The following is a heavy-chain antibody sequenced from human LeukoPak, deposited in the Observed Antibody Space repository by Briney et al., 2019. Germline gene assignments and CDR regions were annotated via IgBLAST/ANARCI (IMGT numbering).Heavy chain of an antibody. CDR3: ARDYGGSSPYGY. V-gene: IGHV3-21*01. D-gene: IGHD4-23*01. CDR1: GFTVSTNY. CDR2: HIRRSLFR. J-gene: IGHJ4*02. Sequence: PGGSLRLSCAASGFTVSTNYMSGVRQAPGKLLEWVSSHIRRSLFRYSADAVQGRFSISRDNALMSLYRPVSSLIAAETAGYYCARDYGGSSPYGYWGQGTLVTVSS.